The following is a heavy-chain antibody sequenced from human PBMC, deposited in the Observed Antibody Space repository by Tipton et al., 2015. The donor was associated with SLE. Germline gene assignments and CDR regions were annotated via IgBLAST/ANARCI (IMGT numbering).Heavy chain of an antibody. J-gene: IGHJ2*01. V-gene: IGHV3-30*02. CDR3: TKQAQAYDSSGWDWYFDF. CDR1: GFTFSSYG. CDR2: IRYDGSNQ. Sequence: SLRLSCAASGFTFSSYGMHWVRQAPGKGLEWVAFIRYDGSNQYYVESVKGRFTVSRDNSKNTLFLQMDSLRAEDTAVYYCTKQAQAYDSSGWDWYFDFWGRGTLVTVSS. D-gene: IGHD3-22*01.